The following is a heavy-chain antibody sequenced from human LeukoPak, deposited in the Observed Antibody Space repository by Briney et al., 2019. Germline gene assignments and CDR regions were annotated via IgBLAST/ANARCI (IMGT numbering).Heavy chain of an antibody. CDR1: GYTFTSYG. D-gene: IGHD3-10*01. CDR3: ARGVGPRITMVRGVIDWFDP. V-gene: IGHV1-69*06. J-gene: IGHJ5*02. Sequence: ASVKVSCKASGYTFTSYGISWVRQAPGQGLEWMGGIIPIFGAAKYAQNFQDRVTITADTSTSTAYMELRSLRSEDTAVYYCARGVGPRITMVRGVIDWFDPWGQGTLVTVSS. CDR2: IIPIFGAA.